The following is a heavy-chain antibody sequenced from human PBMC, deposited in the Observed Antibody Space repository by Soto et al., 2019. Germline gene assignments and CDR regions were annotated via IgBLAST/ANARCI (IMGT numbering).Heavy chain of an antibody. J-gene: IGHJ6*02. CDR3: ARGGVRNCTNGVCQANRQYYYYYYGMDV. CDR1: GGTFSSYA. V-gene: IGHV1-69*06. D-gene: IGHD2-8*01. CDR2: IIPIFGTA. Sequence: SVKVSCKASGGTFSSYAISWVRQAPGQGLEWMGGIIPIFGTANYAQKFQGRVTITADRSTSTAYMELSSLRSEDTAVYYCARGGVRNCTNGVCQANRQYYYYYYGMDVWGQGTTVTVSS.